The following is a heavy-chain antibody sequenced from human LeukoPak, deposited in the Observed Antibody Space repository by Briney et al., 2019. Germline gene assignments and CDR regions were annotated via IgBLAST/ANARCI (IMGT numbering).Heavy chain of an antibody. V-gene: IGHV3-21*01. J-gene: IGHJ5*02. CDR1: GFTFNGYA. CDR3: ARDFTALVPSNWFDP. D-gene: IGHD2-2*01. Sequence: PGTSLRLSCAASGFTFNGYAMHWVRQAPGKGLEWVSSISSSSSYIYYADSVKGRFTISRDNAKNSLYLQMNSLRAEDTAVYYCARDFTALVPSNWFDPWGQGTLVTVSS. CDR2: ISSSSSYI.